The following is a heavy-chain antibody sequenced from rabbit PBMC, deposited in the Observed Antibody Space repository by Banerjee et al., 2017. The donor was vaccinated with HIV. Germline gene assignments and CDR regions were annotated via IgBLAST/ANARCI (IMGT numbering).Heavy chain of an antibody. D-gene: IGHD1-1*01. J-gene: IGHJ3*01. Sequence: QLKESGGGLVQPGGSLKLSCKASGFDFSSYYMSWVRQAPGKGLEWIGYIDPVFGSTYYASWVNGRFTISSHNAQNTLYLQLNSLTAADTATYFCASHGAYASSSGLGARLDLWGPGTLVTVS. V-gene: IGHV1S7*01. CDR2: IDPVFGST. CDR1: GFDFSSYY. CDR3: ASHGAYASSSGLGARLDL.